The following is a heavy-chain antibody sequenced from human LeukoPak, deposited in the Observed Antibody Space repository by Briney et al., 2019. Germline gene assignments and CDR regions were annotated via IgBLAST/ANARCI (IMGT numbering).Heavy chain of an antibody. V-gene: IGHV1-2*02. J-gene: IGHJ6*04. Sequence: ASVKVSCKASGYTFTSYDINWVRQATGQGLEWMGWINPNSGGTNYAQKFQGRVTMTRDTSISTAYMELSRLRSDDTAVYYCARDRGGYSSSVDVWGKGTTVTVSS. CDR2: INPNSGGT. CDR3: ARDRGGYSSSVDV. D-gene: IGHD6-13*01. CDR1: GYTFTSYD.